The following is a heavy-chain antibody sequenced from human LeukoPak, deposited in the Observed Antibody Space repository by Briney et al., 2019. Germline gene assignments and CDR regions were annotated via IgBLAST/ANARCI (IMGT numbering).Heavy chain of an antibody. Sequence: SVRVSCKASGGTYNNYAITWVRQAPGQGLEWVGGILPAFGTSNYAQRFQGRVTITADESTGTTYMELSSLRSEDTAVYYCARDHRGFYYGSGNYYYLDVWGKGTTVTVSS. V-gene: IGHV1-69*13. D-gene: IGHD3-10*01. J-gene: IGHJ6*03. CDR3: ARDHRGFYYGSGNYYYLDV. CDR2: ILPAFGTS. CDR1: GGTYNNYA.